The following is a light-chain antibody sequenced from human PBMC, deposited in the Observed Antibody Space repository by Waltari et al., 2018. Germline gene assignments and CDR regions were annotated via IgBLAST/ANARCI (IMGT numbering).Light chain of an antibody. Sequence: DIQMTQSPSTLSASVGDRVTITCRASQSFSSWLAWYQQKPGKPPKLLIYEASTLESGLPSRFSGSGSGTEFTLTISSLQPDDSATYFCQQYNRYPYTFGQGTKLEIK. CDR3: QQYNRYPYT. CDR1: QSFSSW. V-gene: IGKV1-5*03. J-gene: IGKJ2*01. CDR2: EAS.